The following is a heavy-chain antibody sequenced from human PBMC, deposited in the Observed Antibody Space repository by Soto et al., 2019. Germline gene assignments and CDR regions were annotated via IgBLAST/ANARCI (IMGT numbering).Heavy chain of an antibody. CDR3: ARDRYPFDY. J-gene: IGHJ4*02. CDR1: GFTFDDYG. D-gene: IGHD1-26*01. Sequence: GGSLRLSCAASGFTFDDYGMSWVRQAPGKGLEWVSVIYSGGSTYYADSVKGRFTISRDNSKNTLYLQMNSLRAEDTAVYYCARDRYPFDYWGQGTLVTVSS. V-gene: IGHV3-53*01. CDR2: IYSGGST.